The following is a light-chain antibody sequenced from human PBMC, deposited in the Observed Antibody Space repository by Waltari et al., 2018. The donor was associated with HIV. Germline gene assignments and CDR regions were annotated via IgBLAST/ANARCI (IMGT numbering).Light chain of an antibody. CDR3: QHFYGLPPYS. J-gene: IGKJ2*03. CDR1: QTISKS. V-gene: IGKV1-NL1*01. CDR2: GTS. Sequence: IQMTQSPSYLSASRGDRITITCRAGQTISKSLAWYQQKPGEAPRLLISGTSMLQTGVPSRFRGSGSGAEYTLTIDSLQSEDFATYFCQHFYGLPPYSFGQGTVLDSK.